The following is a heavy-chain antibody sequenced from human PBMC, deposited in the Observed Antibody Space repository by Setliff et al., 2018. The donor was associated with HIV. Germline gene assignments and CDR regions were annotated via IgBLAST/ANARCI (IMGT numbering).Heavy chain of an antibody. J-gene: IGHJ6*03. V-gene: IGHV4-39*01. CDR1: GDSVSSSSYY. CDR2: ISYSGST. Sequence: LSLTCTVSGDSVSSSSYYWGWIRQPPGKGLEWVGTISYSGSTYYNPSLKSRVTISVDTSKNQFSLKLTSMTAVDTAVYYCARQVTMIRGVQNYYMDVWGKGTTVTVSS. CDR3: ARQVTMIRGVQNYYMDV. D-gene: IGHD3-10*01.